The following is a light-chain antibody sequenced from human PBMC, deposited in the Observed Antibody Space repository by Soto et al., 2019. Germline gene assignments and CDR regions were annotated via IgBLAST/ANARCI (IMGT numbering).Light chain of an antibody. CDR2: AAS. J-gene: IGKJ4*01. Sequence: GGRVTMTCRASQGISSWLAWYQQKPGKAPKLLIYAASSLQSGVPSRFSGTASGTEFTLTISSLQPEDFATYFCQQANSFPLTFGGGTKVDIK. CDR3: QQANSFPLT. CDR1: QGISSW. V-gene: IGKV1D-12*01.